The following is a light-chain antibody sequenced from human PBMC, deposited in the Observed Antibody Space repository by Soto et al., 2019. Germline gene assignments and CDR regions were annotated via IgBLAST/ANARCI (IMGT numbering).Light chain of an antibody. CDR2: DIK. CDR3: CSYAGSPTFPWI. J-gene: IGLJ3*02. V-gene: IGLV1-51*01. Sequence: QSVLTQPPSVSAAPGQKVTISCSGSNSTIGNNYVSWSQQVPGTAPKLLIYDIKKRPSGIPDRISGSKSGTSATLGITGLQTGDEAHYYCCSYAGSPTFPWIFGGGTKLTVL. CDR1: NSTIGNNY.